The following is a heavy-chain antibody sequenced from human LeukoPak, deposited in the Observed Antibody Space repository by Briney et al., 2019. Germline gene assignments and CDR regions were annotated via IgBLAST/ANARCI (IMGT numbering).Heavy chain of an antibody. CDR2: INAGNGNT. Sequence: ASVKVSCKASGYTFTSYYMHWVRQAPGQRLECMGWINAGNGNTKYSQKFQDRVTITRDTSASTAYMELSSLRSEDTAVYYCARTTAMVTIFDYWGQGTLVTVSS. CDR1: GYTFTSYY. J-gene: IGHJ4*02. D-gene: IGHD5-18*01. CDR3: ARTTAMVTIFDY. V-gene: IGHV1-3*01.